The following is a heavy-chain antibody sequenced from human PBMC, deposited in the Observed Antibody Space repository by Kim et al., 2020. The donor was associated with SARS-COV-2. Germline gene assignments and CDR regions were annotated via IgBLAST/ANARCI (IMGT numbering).Heavy chain of an antibody. V-gene: IGHV4-4*08. D-gene: IGHD4-4*01. Sequence: NPSLKSRVTISVDTSKNQFSLKLKSVTAADTAIYYCARSPTSTTYWFDPWGQGTLVTVSS. CDR3: ARSPTSTTYWFDP. J-gene: IGHJ5*02.